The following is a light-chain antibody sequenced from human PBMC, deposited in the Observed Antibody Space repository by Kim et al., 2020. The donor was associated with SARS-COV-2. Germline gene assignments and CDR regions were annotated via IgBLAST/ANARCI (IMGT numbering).Light chain of an antibody. CDR2: DAS. J-gene: IGKJ1*01. CDR1: QSINNW. CDR3: QQYNSYPET. Sequence: DIQMTQSPSTLSASVGDRVTITCRASQSINNWLAWYQQKPGKAPKLLIYDASSLESGVPPRFSGSGSGTEFTLTINSLQPDDFATYYCQQYNSYPETFGQGTKVDIK. V-gene: IGKV1-5*01.